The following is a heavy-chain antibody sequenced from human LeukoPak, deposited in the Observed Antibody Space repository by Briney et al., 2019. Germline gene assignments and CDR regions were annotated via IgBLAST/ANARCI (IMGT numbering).Heavy chain of an antibody. CDR2: KSYDGSNK. J-gene: IGHJ6*04. Sequence: GRSLRLSCAASGFTFSSYGMHWVRQAPGKGLEWVAVKSYDGSNKYYADSVKGRFTISRDNSKNTLYLQMNSLRAEDTAVYYCAKDPKGYYYGMDVWGKGTTVTVSS. V-gene: IGHV3-30*18. CDR3: AKDPKGYYYGMDV. CDR1: GFTFSSYG.